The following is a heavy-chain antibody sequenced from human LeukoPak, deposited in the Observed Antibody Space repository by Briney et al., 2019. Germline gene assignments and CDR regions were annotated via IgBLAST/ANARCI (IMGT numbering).Heavy chain of an antibody. D-gene: IGHD6-13*01. CDR1: GGSFSGYY. J-gene: IGHJ4*02. CDR2: INHSGST. V-gene: IGHV4-34*01. CDR3: ARGDSSSWLFDY. Sequence: SETLSLTCAVYGGSFSGYYWSWIRQPPGKGLEWIGEINHSGSTNYNPSLKSRVTISVDTSKNQFSLKLSSVTAAGTAVYYCARGDSSSWLFDYWGQGTLVTVSS.